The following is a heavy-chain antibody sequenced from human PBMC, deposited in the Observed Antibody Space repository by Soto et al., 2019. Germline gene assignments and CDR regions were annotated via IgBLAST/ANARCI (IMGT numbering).Heavy chain of an antibody. J-gene: IGHJ4*02. D-gene: IGHD5-12*01. CDR1: GGSLSGYY. CDR3: ARGQEGVVATH. CDR2: VKDGGHT. V-gene: IGHV4-34*01. Sequence: QVQLQQWGAGLLKPSETLSLNCAVTGGSLSGYYWSWIRQPPGKGLEWIGEVKDGGHTNYSPSLRGRVTISSATYNNQFPLRLNSVTAAATGVYYCARGQEGVVATHWDQGSLVTVSS.